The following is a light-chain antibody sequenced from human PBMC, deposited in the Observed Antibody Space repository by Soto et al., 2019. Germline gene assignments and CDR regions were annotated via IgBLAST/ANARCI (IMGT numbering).Light chain of an antibody. CDR3: QQLNSYPFLT. J-gene: IGKJ4*01. Sequence: DIQLTQSPSFLSASVGDRVTITCRASQGISSYLAWYQQKPGKAPKPLIYAASPLQSGVPSRFSGSGSGTEFTLTISSLQPEDFATYYCQQLNSYPFLTFGGGTKVEIK. CDR2: AAS. CDR1: QGISSY. V-gene: IGKV1-9*01.